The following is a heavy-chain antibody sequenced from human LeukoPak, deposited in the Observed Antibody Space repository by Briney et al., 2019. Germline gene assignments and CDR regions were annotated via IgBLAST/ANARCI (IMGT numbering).Heavy chain of an antibody. CDR3: ANTYGSWGNFDT. CDR1: GFPFSGYW. Sequence: PGRSLRLSCAASGFPFSGYWMHWVRRAPGTGLVWVSVINSDGSTTRYADSVRGRFTISRDNAKNTLYLQMNSLRAEDTAVYYCANTYGSWGNFDTWGQGTLVTVSS. V-gene: IGHV3-74*01. CDR2: INSDGSTT. J-gene: IGHJ4*02. D-gene: IGHD3-10*01.